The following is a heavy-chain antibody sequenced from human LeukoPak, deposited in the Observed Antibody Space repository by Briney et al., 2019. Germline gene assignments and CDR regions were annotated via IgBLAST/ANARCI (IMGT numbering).Heavy chain of an antibody. D-gene: IGHD4-11*01. CDR2: ISGSGGST. CDR1: GFTFSCYA. CDR3: AKDWRYDYSNYGGDY. J-gene: IGHJ4*02. Sequence: GGSLSLSCAASGFTFSCYAMSWVRQAPGQGLEWVTTISGSGGSTYYADSVEGRFTISRDNSKNTLYLQMNSLRAEDTAVYYCAKDWRYDYSNYGGDYWGQGTLVTVSS. V-gene: IGHV3-23*01.